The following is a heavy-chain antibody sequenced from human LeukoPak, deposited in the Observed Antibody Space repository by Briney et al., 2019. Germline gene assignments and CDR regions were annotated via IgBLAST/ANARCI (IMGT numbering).Heavy chain of an antibody. V-gene: IGHV3-53*01. J-gene: IGHJ3*02. CDR1: GFTVSSNY. D-gene: IGHD5-24*01. CDR3: ASGLSRIKGEMGAFDI. CDR2: IYSGGST. Sequence: GGSLRLSCAASGFTVSSNYMSWVRQAPGKGLEWVSVIYSGGSTYYADSVKGRFTISRDNSKNTLYLQMNSLRAEDTAVYYCASGLSRIKGEMGAFDIWGQGTMVTVSS.